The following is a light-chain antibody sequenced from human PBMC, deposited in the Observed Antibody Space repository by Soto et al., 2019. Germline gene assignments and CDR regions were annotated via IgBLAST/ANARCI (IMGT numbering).Light chain of an antibody. CDR2: GTS. CDR3: QQYGSSIT. Sequence: LVLTQSPNTLSLSPFGMSTLSCRAGQSVPRRSLAWYQQQPGQAPTLLIYGTSSRATGIPDRFSGSGSGTDFPLTISRLEPEDFAMFYCQQYGSSITFGQGTRLEIK. V-gene: IGKV3-20*01. J-gene: IGKJ5*01. CDR1: QSVPRRS.